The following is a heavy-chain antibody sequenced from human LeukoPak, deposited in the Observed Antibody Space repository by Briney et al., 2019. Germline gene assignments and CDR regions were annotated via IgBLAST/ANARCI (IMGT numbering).Heavy chain of an antibody. Sequence: SETLSLTCAVYGGSFSGYYWSWIRQPPGKGLEWIGEINHSGSTNYNPSLKSRVTISVDTSKNQFSLKLSSVTAADTAVYYCARAWSPKPLLLAVAGLHYFDYWRQGTLVTVSS. D-gene: IGHD6-19*01. CDR1: GGSFSGYY. CDR3: ARAWSPKPLLLAVAGLHYFDY. J-gene: IGHJ4*02. V-gene: IGHV4-34*01. CDR2: INHSGST.